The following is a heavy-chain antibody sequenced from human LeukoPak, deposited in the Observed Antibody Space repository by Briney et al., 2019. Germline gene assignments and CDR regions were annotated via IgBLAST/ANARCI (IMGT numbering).Heavy chain of an antibody. CDR2: ISWNSGRI. J-gene: IGHJ4*02. CDR3: ARETAVTGSYYFDY. V-gene: IGHV3-9*01. CDR1: GFTFDDYA. D-gene: IGHD6-19*01. Sequence: GGSLRLSCAASGFTFDDYAMNWVRQAPGKGLEWVSGISWNSGRIEYADSVKGRFTISRDNAKNTLYLQMNSLRAEDTAVYYCARETAVTGSYYFDYWGQGSLVTVSS.